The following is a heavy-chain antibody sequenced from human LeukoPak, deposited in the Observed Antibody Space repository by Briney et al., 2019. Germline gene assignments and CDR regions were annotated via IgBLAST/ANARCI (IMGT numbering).Heavy chain of an antibody. CDR1: GYTFTSYG. J-gene: IGHJ4*02. V-gene: IGHV1-18*01. CDR3: ARDERMITFGGVSVSDY. Sequence: ASVKVSCKASGYTFTSYGISWVRQAPGQGLEWMGWISAYNGNTNYAQKLQGRVTMTTDTSTSTAYMELRSLRSDDTAVYYCARDERMITFGGVSVSDYWGQGTLVTVSS. CDR2: ISAYNGNT. D-gene: IGHD3-16*01.